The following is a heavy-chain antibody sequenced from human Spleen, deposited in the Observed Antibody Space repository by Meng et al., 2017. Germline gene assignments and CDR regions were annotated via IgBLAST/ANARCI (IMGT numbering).Heavy chain of an antibody. Sequence: SGPTLVKPTQTLTLTCTFSGFSLSTSGVGVGWIRQPPGKALEWLALIYWDDDKRYSPSLKSRLTITKDTSKHQVVLTITNMDHVDTETYYCAHTPTEVDVNNYPSYGMDVWGQGTTVTVSS. CDR2: IYWDDDK. D-gene: IGHD1-20*01. V-gene: IGHV2-5*02. CDR1: GFSLSTSGVG. J-gene: IGHJ6*02. CDR3: AHTPTEVDVNNYPSYGMDV.